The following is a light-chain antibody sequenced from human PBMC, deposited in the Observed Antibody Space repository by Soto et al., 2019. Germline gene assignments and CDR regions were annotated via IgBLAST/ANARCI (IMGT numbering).Light chain of an antibody. V-gene: IGKV1-39*01. CDR2: AAS. CDR1: QSISNH. Sequence: DIQVTQSPSSLSASAGDRVTITCRASQSISNHLNWYQQKPGKAPNLLIYAASSLQSGVPSRFSGSGSGTDFTLTITSLKPEDFATYYCQQSYIMSEGYTFGQGTKLEIK. J-gene: IGKJ2*01. CDR3: QQSYIMSEGYT.